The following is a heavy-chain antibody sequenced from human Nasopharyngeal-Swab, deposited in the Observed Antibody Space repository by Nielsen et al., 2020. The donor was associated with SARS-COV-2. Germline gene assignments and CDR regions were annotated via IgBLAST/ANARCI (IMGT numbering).Heavy chain of an antibody. CDR2: ISHDGSNK. CDR3: AREAGGVPAAIEGGYYHGMDV. D-gene: IGHD2-2*01. J-gene: IGHJ6*02. Sequence: VRQAPGKGLEWVAVISHDGSNKYCADSVKGRFTISRDNSKNTLYLQMNSLRAEDTAVYYCAREAGGVPAAIEGGYYHGMDVWGQGTTVTVSS. V-gene: IGHV3-30*04.